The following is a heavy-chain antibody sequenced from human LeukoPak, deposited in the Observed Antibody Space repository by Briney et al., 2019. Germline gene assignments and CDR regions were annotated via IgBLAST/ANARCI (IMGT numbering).Heavy chain of an antibody. CDR1: GFTFSSYA. Sequence: GGSLRLSCAASGFTFSSYAMHWVRQAPGKGLEWVAVISYDGSNKYYADSVKGRFTISRDNSKNTLYLQVNSLRPEDAAVFYCARDRIAAAATDWFDPWGQGTLVTVSS. J-gene: IGHJ5*02. D-gene: IGHD6-13*01. V-gene: IGHV3-30*04. CDR3: ARDRIAAAATDWFDP. CDR2: ISYDGSNK.